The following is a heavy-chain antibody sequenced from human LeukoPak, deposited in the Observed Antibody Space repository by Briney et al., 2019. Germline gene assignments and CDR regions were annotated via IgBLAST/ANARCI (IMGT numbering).Heavy chain of an antibody. V-gene: IGHV3-23*01. CDR3: AKDGGGYCNNSSC. CDR1: GFTFSSYA. CDR2: ISGSGGST. Sequence: GGSLRLSCAASGFTFSSYAMSWVRQAPGKGLEWVSAISGSGGSTYYADSVKGRFTIYRDNSKDTLYLQMNSLGAADTAVYYCAKDGGGYCNNSSCWGQGTLVTVSS. D-gene: IGHD2-2*01. J-gene: IGHJ4*02.